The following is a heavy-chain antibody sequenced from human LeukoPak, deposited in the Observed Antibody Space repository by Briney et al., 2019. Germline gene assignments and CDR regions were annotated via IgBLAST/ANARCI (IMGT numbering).Heavy chain of an antibody. CDR2: IYYSWVT. CDR3: ARYSVSNYAFDL. V-gene: IGHV4-39*01. J-gene: IGHJ3*01. Sequence: SETLSLTCTVSGGAISSTNYYWGSIRQAPGKGLECIGNIYYSWVTFDNSSLKSLVTISVDTSANLSSLKITSVTASDTAVYYCARYSVSNYAFDLWGEGTMVTFS. CDR1: GGAISSTNYY. D-gene: IGHD1-26*01.